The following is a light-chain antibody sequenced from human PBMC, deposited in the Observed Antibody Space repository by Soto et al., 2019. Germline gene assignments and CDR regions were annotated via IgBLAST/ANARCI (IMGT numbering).Light chain of an antibody. CDR3: SSYAGSNFYV. V-gene: IGLV2-8*01. CDR1: SSDVGGYNY. J-gene: IGLJ1*01. CDR2: EVS. Sequence: QSALTHPASATGSPGQSVTISCTETSSDVGGYNYVSWYQQHPGKAPKLMIYEVSKRPSGVPDRFSGSKSGNTASLTVSGLQAEDEADYYCSSYAGSNFYVFGTGTKVTVL.